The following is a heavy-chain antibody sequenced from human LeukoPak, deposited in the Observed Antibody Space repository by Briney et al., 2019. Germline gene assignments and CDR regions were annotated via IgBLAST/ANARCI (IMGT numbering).Heavy chain of an antibody. D-gene: IGHD6-13*01. CDR1: GFTFSSYA. CDR2: IVGSGGTT. CDR3: AKDADITAAGYYFVF. Sequence: QPGGSLRLSCAASGFTFSSYAMSWVRQAPGKGLDWVSVIVGSGGTTYYADSVKGRFTISRDNSKNTLYLQMNSLRAEDTAVYFCAKDADITAAGYYFVFWGQGTLVTVSS. V-gene: IGHV3-23*01. J-gene: IGHJ4*02.